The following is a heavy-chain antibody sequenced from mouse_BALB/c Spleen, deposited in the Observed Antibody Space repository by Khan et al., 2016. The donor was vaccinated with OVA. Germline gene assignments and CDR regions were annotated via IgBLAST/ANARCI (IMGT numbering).Heavy chain of an antibody. CDR2: IIPGSGST. CDR1: GYTFSSYW. CDR3: ARVDSRSRDYMDY. D-gene: IGHD1-1*01. J-gene: IGHJ2*01. Sequence: QVQLVQSGADLMKPWPSVTISCTATGYTFSSYWLGWVKQRPGHSLLEMVDIIPGSGSTNYNENFKGKATFTADISSNTTYMQLSSLTTEDTAVYYCARVDSRSRDYMDYWGQGTTVTVSS. V-gene: IGHV1-9*01.